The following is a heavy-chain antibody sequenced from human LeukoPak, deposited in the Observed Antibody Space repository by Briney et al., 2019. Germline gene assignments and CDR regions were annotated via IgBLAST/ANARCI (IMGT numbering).Heavy chain of an antibody. J-gene: IGHJ4*02. D-gene: IGHD4-17*01. CDR2: IRSKVYGGTT. CDR3: ALQIRTTTDYLDY. Sequence: PWRSLRLSCTVSGISFGDYAMTWVRQAPGKGLEWVGFIRSKVYGGTTEYAASVKGRFTISRDDSKSIAYLQMNSLKTEDTAVYYCALQIRTTTDYLDYRGQGTLVTVSS. V-gene: IGHV3-49*04. CDR1: GISFGDYA.